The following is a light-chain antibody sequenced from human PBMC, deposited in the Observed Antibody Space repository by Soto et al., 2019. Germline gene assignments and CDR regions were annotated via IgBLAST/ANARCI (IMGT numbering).Light chain of an antibody. V-gene: IGKV3-11*01. CDR3: HRRSSWPFT. CDR1: QSISSY. J-gene: IGKJ3*01. Sequence: EIVLTQSPATLSLSPGERATLSCRASQSISSYLAWYQQKPDQAPRLLIYDASNRATGIPARFSGSGSGTDYTLTISRLQPEDFAVYSCHRRSSWPFTFGPGNKVDIK. CDR2: DAS.